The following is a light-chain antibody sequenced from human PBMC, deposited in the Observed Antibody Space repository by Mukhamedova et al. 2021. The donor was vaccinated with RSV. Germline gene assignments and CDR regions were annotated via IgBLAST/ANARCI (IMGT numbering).Light chain of an antibody. CDR2: KAS. Sequence: WYQRRVHGKAPRLLIYKASNLQSGVPSRFSGSGSGTEFTLTISSLQPDDFATYYCQQYSIYRTFGQGTRVEIK. V-gene: IGKV1-5*03. CDR3: QQYSIYRT. J-gene: IGKJ1*01.